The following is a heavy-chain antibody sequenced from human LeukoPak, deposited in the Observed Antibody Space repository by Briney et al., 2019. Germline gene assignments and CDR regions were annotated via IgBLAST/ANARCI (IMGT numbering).Heavy chain of an antibody. CDR2: INANSSGT. CDR3: ARSSRYDIWTGYPY. CDR1: GYTFTGYY. D-gene: IGHD3-9*01. Sequence: ASVKVSCKASGYTFTGYYMHWVRQAPGQGLEWMGWINANSSGTNYAQKFQGRVTMTRDTSISTAYMELSRLRSDDTAVYYCARSSRYDIWTGYPYWGQGTLVTVS. V-gene: IGHV1-2*02. J-gene: IGHJ4*02.